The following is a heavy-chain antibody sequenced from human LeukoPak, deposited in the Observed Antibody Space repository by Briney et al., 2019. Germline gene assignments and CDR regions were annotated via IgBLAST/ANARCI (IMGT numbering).Heavy chain of an antibody. D-gene: IGHD1-14*01. Sequence: GGSLRLSCAASEFSVGSNYMTWVRQAPGKGLEWVSLSGGSTYYADSVKGRFTISRDNSKNTLYLQMASLRDEDMAVYYCARVGPETAFDYWGQGTLVTVSS. CDR3: ARVGPETAFDY. J-gene: IGHJ4*02. CDR2: SGGST. CDR1: EFSVGSNY. V-gene: IGHV3-66*01.